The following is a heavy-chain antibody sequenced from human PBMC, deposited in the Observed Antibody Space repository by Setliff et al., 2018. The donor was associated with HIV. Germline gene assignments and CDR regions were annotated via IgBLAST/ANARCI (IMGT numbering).Heavy chain of an antibody. V-gene: IGHV1-58*02. J-gene: IGHJ1*01. D-gene: IGHD2-15*01. CDR1: GFTFTSSA. Sequence: GASVKVSCKASGFTFTSSAMQWVRQARGQRLEWIGWIVVGSGNTNYAQKFQERVTITRDMSTSTAYMELSSLRPEETAVYYCAADCSGGSCPEYFQHWGQGTLVTVSS. CDR3: AADCSGGSCPEYFQH. CDR2: IVVGSGNT.